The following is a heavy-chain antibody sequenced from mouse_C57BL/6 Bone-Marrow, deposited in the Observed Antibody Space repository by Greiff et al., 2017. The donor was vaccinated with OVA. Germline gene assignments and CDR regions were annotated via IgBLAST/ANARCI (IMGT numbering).Heavy chain of an antibody. CDR3: ASSYCARIHCAMDY. Sequence: EVQLQQSGAELVKPGASVKLSCTASGFNIKDYYMHWVKQRTEQGLEWIGRIDPEDGDTKYAPKFQGKATITADKSSNTAYLQLSSLTSEDTAVYYWASSYCARIHCAMDYWGQGTSVTVSS. V-gene: IGHV14-2*01. CDR1: GFNIKDYY. D-gene: IGHD3-3*01. J-gene: IGHJ4*01. CDR2: IDPEDGDT.